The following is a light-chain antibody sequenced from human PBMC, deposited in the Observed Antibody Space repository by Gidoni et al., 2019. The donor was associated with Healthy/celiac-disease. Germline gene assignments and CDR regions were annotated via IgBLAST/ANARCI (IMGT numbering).Light chain of an antibody. CDR1: QSVSSN. CDR3: QQYNNWPRT. V-gene: IGKV3-15*01. J-gene: IGKJ1*01. CDR2: GAS. Sequence: IVITQTPATLSVSQGERATLSCRASQSVSSNLAWYQQKPGQAPRLLIYGASTMATGIPARFSGSGSGTEFTLTISSLQSEDFAVYYCQQYNNWPRTFGQGTKVEIK.